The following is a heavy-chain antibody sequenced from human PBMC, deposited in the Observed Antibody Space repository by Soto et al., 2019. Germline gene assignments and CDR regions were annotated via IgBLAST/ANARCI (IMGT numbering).Heavy chain of an antibody. CDR1: GFTVSNSE. CDR2: INEDGTT. CDR3: SRDKGERVAYGMDV. Sequence: EVQLVESGGGLVQPGGSLRLSCTVSGFTVSNSEMNWVRQAPGKGLEWVSYINEDGTTFYADSVKGRFTISRDSAENSLFLQMNSLRGDDTAVYYCSRDKGERVAYGMDVWGQGTTVTVSS. V-gene: IGHV3-48*03. D-gene: IGHD3-16*01. J-gene: IGHJ6*02.